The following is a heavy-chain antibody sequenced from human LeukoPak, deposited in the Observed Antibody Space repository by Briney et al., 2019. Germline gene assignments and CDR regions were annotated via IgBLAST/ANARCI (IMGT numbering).Heavy chain of an antibody. D-gene: IGHD6-19*01. CDR2: VYPGTSDS. CDR1: GYTFTTNW. Sequence: GESLKISCKGFGYTFTTNWIAWVRQMPGKGLEWMGVVYPGTSDSRYSPSFQSQVTISADNSLSAAYLQWSGLKASDSAMYYCARLGGYSTGWYIQYWGQGTLVTVSS. CDR3: ARLGGYSTGWYIQY. J-gene: IGHJ4*02. V-gene: IGHV5-51*01.